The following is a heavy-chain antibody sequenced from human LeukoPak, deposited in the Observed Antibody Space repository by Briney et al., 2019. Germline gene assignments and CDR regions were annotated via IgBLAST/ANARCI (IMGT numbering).Heavy chain of an antibody. D-gene: IGHD1-26*01. CDR2: ISSSSYNI. CDR1: GFTFSSYT. Sequence: GGSLRLSCAASGFTFSSYTMIWVRQVPGKGLEWVSYISSSSYNIYYADPVKGRFTISRDNAKNSLYLQMNSLKTEDTAVYYCTTDRGGWEEDYFDYWGQGTLVTVSS. CDR3: TTDRGGWEEDYFDY. J-gene: IGHJ4*02. V-gene: IGHV3-48*01.